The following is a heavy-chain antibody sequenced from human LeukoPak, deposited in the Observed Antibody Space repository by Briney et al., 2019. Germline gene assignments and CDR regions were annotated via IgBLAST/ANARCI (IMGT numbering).Heavy chain of an antibody. V-gene: IGHV4-61*02. CDR1: GGSVSSGNFY. Sequence: SETLSLTCTVSGGSVSSGNFYWTWIRQPAGNQLEWIGRIHTSGNTNHNPSLWSRVTISTDTSKNQFSLTLNFVTAADTAVYYCVRDRGGDSFDIWGQGTTVTVSS. CDR2: IHTSGNT. D-gene: IGHD2-21*01. CDR3: VRDRGGDSFDI. J-gene: IGHJ3*02.